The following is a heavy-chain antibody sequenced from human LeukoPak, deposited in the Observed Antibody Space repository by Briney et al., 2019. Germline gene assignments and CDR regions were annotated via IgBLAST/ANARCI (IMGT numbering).Heavy chain of an antibody. J-gene: IGHJ5*02. V-gene: IGHV1-46*01. Sequence: GASVKVSCKASGYSFISHYMHWVRQAPGQWFEWMGLINPSGSSTLYAQKFQGRVTKTRDMSTTTDYMELSSLRSEDTAVYYCARDNSVGDIAWWFDPWGQGTLVTVSS. CDR3: ARDNSVGDIAWWFDP. D-gene: IGHD3-16*02. CDR1: GYSFISHY. CDR2: INPSGSST.